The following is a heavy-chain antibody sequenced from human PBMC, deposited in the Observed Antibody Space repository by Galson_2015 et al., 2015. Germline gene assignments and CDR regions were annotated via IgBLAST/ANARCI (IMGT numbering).Heavy chain of an antibody. CDR2: INSDGSST. V-gene: IGHV3-74*01. Sequence: SLRLSCAGSGFTFSSYWMHWVRQAPGKGLVWVSRINSDGSSTSYADSVKGRFTISRDNAKNTLYLQMNSLRAEDTAVYYCARGISSGWYGLTHFDYWGQGTLVTVSS. CDR3: ARGISSGWYGLTHFDY. J-gene: IGHJ4*02. D-gene: IGHD6-19*01. CDR1: GFTFSSYW.